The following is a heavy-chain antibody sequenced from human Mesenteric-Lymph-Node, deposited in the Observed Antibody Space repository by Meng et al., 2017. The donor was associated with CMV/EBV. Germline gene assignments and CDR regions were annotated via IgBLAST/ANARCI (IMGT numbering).Heavy chain of an antibody. Sequence: YGGSFTAYYWSWIRQPPGKGLEWIGEINHSGSTNSNPSLESRVTVLVDRSKNQFSLMMTSVTAADTAVYYCARRGTSGWSRLLYYDSWGQGTLVTVSS. CDR3: ARRGTSGWSRLLYYDS. CDR1: GGSFTAYY. CDR2: INHSGST. J-gene: IGHJ4*02. V-gene: IGHV4-34*01. D-gene: IGHD6-19*01.